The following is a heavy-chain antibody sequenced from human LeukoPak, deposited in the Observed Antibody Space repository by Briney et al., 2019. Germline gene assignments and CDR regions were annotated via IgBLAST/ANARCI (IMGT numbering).Heavy chain of an antibody. J-gene: IGHJ6*02. CDR2: ISYDGSNK. Sequence: GGSLRLSCAASGFTFSSYWMHWVRQAPGKGLEWVAVISYDGSNKYYADSVKGRFTISRDNSKNTLHLQMNSLRAEDTAVYYCARGGYGSGIYYYYYGMDVWGQGTTVTVSS. CDR3: ARGGYGSGIYYYYYGMDV. V-gene: IGHV3-30*03. CDR1: GFTFSSYW. D-gene: IGHD3-10*01.